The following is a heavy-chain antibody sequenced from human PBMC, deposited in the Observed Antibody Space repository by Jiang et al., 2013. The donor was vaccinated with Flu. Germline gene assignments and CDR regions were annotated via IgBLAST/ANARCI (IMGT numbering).Heavy chain of an antibody. J-gene: IGHJ4*02. CDR3: ARGRWTLDY. V-gene: IGHV4-59*01. Sequence: GPGLVKPSETLSLTCTVSGGSISSYYWSWIRQPPGKGLEWIGYIYYSGSTNYNPSLKSRVTISVDTSKNQFSLKLSSVTAADTAVYYCARGRWTLDYWGQGTLVTVSS. D-gene: IGHD4-23*01. CDR2: IYYSGST. CDR1: GGSISSYY.